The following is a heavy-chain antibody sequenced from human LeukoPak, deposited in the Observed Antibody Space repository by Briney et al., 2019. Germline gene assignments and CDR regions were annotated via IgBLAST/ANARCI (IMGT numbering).Heavy chain of an antibody. J-gene: IGHJ4*02. CDR1: GFTFSSYG. D-gene: IGHD3-10*01. CDR2: ISYDGSNK. V-gene: IGHV3-30*03. CDR3: ARDLSPVVRASPMGY. Sequence: PGRSLRLSCAASGFTFSSYGMHWVRQAPGKGLEWVALISYDGSNKYYADSVKGRFTISRDNSKNTLYLKMNSLRAEDTAVYYCARDLSPVVRASPMGYWGQGTLVTVSS.